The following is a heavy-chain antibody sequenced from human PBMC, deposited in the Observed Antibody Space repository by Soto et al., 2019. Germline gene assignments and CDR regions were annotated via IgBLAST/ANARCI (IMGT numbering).Heavy chain of an antibody. D-gene: IGHD2-2*01. V-gene: IGHV1-69*12. CDR1: GGTFSTYT. Sequence: QVQLVQSGAEVKKPGSSVKVSCKASGGTFSTYTVSWVRQAPGQGLEWMGGIIPIFRTANYAQKFQGRVTVTADESTSTAYMELSSLRSEDTAVYYCARRDCISTSGHYDGMDVWGQGTTVTVSS. CDR3: ARRDCISTSGHYDGMDV. J-gene: IGHJ6*02. CDR2: IIPIFRTA.